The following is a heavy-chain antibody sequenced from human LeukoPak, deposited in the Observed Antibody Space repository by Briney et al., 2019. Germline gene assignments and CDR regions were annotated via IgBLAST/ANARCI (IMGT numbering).Heavy chain of an antibody. D-gene: IGHD3-22*01. CDR3: ARDSSYDSSGYYSYPGDSGIGY. Sequence: PGGSLRLSCAASGFTFTSYAMHWVRQAPGQRLEWMGWINAGNGNTKYSQKFQGRVTITRDTSASTAYMELSSLRSEDTAVYYCARDSSYDSSGYYSYPGDSGIGYWGQGTLVTVSS. CDR2: INAGNGNT. CDR1: GFTFTSYA. J-gene: IGHJ4*02. V-gene: IGHV1-3*01.